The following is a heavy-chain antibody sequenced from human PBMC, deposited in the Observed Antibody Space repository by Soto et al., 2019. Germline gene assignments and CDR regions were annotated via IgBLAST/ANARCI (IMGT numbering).Heavy chain of an antibody. CDR3: ARYTTVLNWFDP. CDR1: GGSISSGGYS. J-gene: IGHJ5*02. Sequence: PSETLSLTCAVSGGSISSGGYSWSWIRQPPGKGLEWIGYIYHSGSTYYNPSLKSRVTISVDRSKNQFSLKLSSVTAADTAVYYCARYTTVLNWFDPWGQGTLVTVSS. CDR2: IYHSGST. D-gene: IGHD4-17*01. V-gene: IGHV4-30-2*01.